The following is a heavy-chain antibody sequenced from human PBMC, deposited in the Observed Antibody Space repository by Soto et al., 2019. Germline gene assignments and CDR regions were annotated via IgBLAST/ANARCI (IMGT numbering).Heavy chain of an antibody. CDR1: GGTFSRHA. J-gene: IGHJ4*02. V-gene: IGHV1-69*01. CDR3: ARGWGYDSNDYYYAY. D-gene: IGHD3-22*01. Sequence: QVQLVQSGAEVRKPGSSVKVSCKASGGTFSRHAISWVRQAPGQGLEWMGGIIPIFGTANHAQKFQGRVTIIADESTSTVYMELSSLRSAGTAMYYCARGWGYDSNDYYYAYWGQGTLVIVSS. CDR2: IIPIFGTA.